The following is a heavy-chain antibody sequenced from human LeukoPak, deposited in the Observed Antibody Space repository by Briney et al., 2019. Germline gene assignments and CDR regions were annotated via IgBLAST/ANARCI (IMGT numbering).Heavy chain of an antibody. V-gene: IGHV3-7*01. CDR2: INQDGSEK. J-gene: IGHJ4*02. Sequence: GGSLRLSCAASGFTFSRYWMSWVRQAPGKGLEWVANINQDGSEKYYVDSVKGRFTISRDNAKNSLYLQMNSLRAEDTAVYYCARDSASLDYWGQGTLVTVSS. D-gene: IGHD3-10*01. CDR3: ARDSASLDY. CDR1: GFTFSRYW.